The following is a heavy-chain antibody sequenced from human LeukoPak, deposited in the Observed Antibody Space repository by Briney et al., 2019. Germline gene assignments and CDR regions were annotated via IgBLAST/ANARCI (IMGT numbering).Heavy chain of an antibody. V-gene: IGHV3-53*01. Sequence: GSLRLSCAASGFTFSSYSMNWVRQAPGKGLEWVSVIYSGGSTYYADSVKGRFTISRDNSKNTLYLQMNSLRAEDTAVYYCARGAGFGRYFDYWGQGTLVTVSS. CDR2: IYSGGST. D-gene: IGHD3-10*01. J-gene: IGHJ4*02. CDR3: ARGAGFGRYFDY. CDR1: GFTFSSYS.